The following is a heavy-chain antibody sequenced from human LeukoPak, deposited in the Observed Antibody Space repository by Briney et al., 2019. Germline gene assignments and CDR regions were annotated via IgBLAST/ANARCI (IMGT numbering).Heavy chain of an antibody. Sequence: GGSLRLSCAASGFSVSSNYMSWVRQAPGKGLEWVSVIYSGGSTYYADSVKGRFTISRDNSKSTLYLQMSSLRAEDTAVYYCARSEYGVAFDIWGQGTMVTVSS. CDR3: ARSEYGVAFDI. CDR1: GFSVSSNY. CDR2: IYSGGST. D-gene: IGHD4-17*01. V-gene: IGHV3-53*01. J-gene: IGHJ3*02.